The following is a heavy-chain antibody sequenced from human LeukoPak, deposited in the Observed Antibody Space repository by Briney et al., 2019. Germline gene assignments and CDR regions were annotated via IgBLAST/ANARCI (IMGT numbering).Heavy chain of an antibody. J-gene: IGHJ3*01. V-gene: IGHV3-7*01. CDR2: INKDGSEE. CDR3: ARSNPNRNALDL. CDR1: GFTLNSYL. Sequence: GGSLRLSCAASGFTLNSYLMSWVRQARGRGLEWVANINKDGSEEDYLDSVKGRFPVSRDNAKNSLYLQMNSLRGEDTAVYYCARSNPNRNALDLWGQGTMVTISS. D-gene: IGHD1-14*01.